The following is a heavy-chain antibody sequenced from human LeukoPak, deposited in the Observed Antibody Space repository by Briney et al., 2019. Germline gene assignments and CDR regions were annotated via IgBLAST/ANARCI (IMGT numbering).Heavy chain of an antibody. J-gene: IGHJ6*02. CDR3: ARTDYYYYGMDV. CDR1: GGSISSSSYY. D-gene: IGHD2-21*02. V-gene: IGHV4-39*01. CDR2: IYYSGST. Sequence: SETLSLTCTVSGGSISSSSYYWGWIRQPPGKGREWIGSIYYSGSTYYNPSLKSRVTISVDTSKNQFSLKLSSVTAADTAVYYCARTDYYYYGMDVWGQGTTVTVSS.